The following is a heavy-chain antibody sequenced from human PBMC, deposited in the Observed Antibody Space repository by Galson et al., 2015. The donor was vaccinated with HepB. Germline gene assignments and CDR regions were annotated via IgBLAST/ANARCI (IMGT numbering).Heavy chain of an antibody. CDR1: GFSFSRYW. J-gene: IGHJ3*02. D-gene: IGHD2-2*01. V-gene: IGHV3-7*03. CDR2: INQDGSDK. Sequence: SLRLACAGYGFSFSRYWMTWVRQAPGTGLEWVANINQDGSDKYYAGSVKGRFTIARDNAKNSVYLQVNSLRAEDTAIYYCAREGYCNTTSCYSDALDIWGQGTMVTVSS. CDR3: AREGYCNTTSCYSDALDI.